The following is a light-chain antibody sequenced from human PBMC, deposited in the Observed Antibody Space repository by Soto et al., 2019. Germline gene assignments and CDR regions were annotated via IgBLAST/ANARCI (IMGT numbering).Light chain of an antibody. CDR1: QSVLYSSNNKNY. V-gene: IGKV4-1*01. Sequence: DIVMTQSPDSLAVSLGERATINCKSSQSVLYSSNNKNYLAWYQQKPRQPPKLLISWASTRESGVPDRFSGSGSGTDFTLTISSLQAEDVAVYYCQQYYTTPSFGQGTKVEIK. CDR2: WAS. J-gene: IGKJ1*01. CDR3: QQYYTTPS.